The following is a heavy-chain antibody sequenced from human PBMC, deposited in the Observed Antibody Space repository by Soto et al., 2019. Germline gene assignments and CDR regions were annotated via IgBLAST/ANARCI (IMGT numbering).Heavy chain of an antibody. Sequence: QVQLQESGPGLVKPSETLSLTCTVSGGSISSYYWSWVRQPPGRGLERIGYSKYSGRTNHNPPLNSRVPISVDTSKNQFSLMLSSVPAADPAVYYFARDRGSTINYWRPCAFDIWGQGTMVTVSS. D-gene: IGHD2-2*01. CDR2: SKYSGRT. J-gene: IGHJ3*02. V-gene: IGHV4-59*01. CDR3: ARDRGSTINYWRPCAFDI. CDR1: GGSISSYY.